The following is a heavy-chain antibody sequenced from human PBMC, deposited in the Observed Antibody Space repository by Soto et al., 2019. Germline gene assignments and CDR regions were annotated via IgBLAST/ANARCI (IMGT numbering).Heavy chain of an antibody. J-gene: IGHJ3*02. CDR3: AREGYSSSWYAWCAFDI. CDR1: GGSISSGDYY. CDR2: IYYSGST. D-gene: IGHD6-13*01. V-gene: IGHV4-30-4*01. Sequence: SETLSLTCTVSGGSISSGDYYWSWIRQPPGKGLEWIGYIYYSGSTYYNPSLKSRVTISLDTSKNQFSLKLSSVTAADTAVYYCAREGYSSSWYAWCAFDIWGQGTMVT.